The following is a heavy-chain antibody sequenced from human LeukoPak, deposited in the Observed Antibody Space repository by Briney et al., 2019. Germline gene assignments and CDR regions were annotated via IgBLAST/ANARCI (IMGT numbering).Heavy chain of an antibody. D-gene: IGHD1-14*01. Sequence: GGSLRLSCAASGFSFSTYWMHWVRQAPGKGLVWVSRIDFDGTDTVYADSVKGRFTISRDNAKSTLHLQMNSLRAEDTAVYYCARDGDSTVDFDYWGQGTLVTVSS. J-gene: IGHJ4*02. V-gene: IGHV3-74*01. CDR2: IDFDGTDT. CDR3: ARDGDSTVDFDY. CDR1: GFSFSTYW.